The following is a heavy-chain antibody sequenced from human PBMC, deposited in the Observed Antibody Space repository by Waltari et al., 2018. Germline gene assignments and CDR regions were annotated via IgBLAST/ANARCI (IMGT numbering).Heavy chain of an antibody. D-gene: IGHD2-8*01. CDR2: ILYSGTT. CDR3: ARYHCTSGVCQHFDY. V-gene: IGHV4-59*01. CDR1: RGSIIGFY. J-gene: IGHJ4*02. Sequence: QVHLQESGPGLVKPSETLSLTCTVSRGSIIGFYWRWIRQPPGKGLEWIGSILYSGTTVYSPSLESRVTMSVDMSKNQFSLELGSVTAADTAVYHCARYHCTSGVCQHFDYWGQGILVTVSS.